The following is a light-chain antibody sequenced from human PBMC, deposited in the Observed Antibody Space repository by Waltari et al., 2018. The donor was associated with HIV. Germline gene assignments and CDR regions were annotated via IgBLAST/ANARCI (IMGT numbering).Light chain of an antibody. CDR1: QLGDKY. J-gene: IGLJ2*01. V-gene: IGLV3-1*01. CDR2: QHN. CDR3: QAWDSSNVV. Sequence: SYELTQPPSVSVSPGQTASITCSGDQLGDKYACWYQQNPGQSPLLFIYQHNRRPSGTPGRFSGANSGNTATLTISGTQAMDEADYFCQAWDSSNVVFGGGTKLTVL.